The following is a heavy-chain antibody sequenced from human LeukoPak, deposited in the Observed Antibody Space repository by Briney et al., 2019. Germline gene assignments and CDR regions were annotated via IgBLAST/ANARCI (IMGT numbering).Heavy chain of an antibody. Sequence: PGGSLRLSCAASGFTFTKYWMTWVRQPPGKGLEWVGGIYYSGFTYYNPSLKSRVTISVDTSKNQFSLKLSSVTAADTAVYHCARVMGGPKTFDHWGQGTLVTVSS. V-gene: IGHV4-4*02. D-gene: IGHD3-16*01. CDR2: IYYSGFT. CDR3: ARVMGGPKTFDH. CDR1: GFTFTKYW. J-gene: IGHJ4*02.